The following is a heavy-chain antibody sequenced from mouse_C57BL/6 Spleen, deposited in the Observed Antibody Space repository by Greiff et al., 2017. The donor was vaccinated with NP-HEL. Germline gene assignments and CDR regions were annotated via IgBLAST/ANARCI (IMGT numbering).Heavy chain of an antibody. CDR3: ARDGISYAMDY. CDR1: GFTFSSYA. V-gene: IGHV5-4*01. J-gene: IGHJ4*01. CDR2: ISDGGSYT. Sequence: DVHLVESGGGLVKPGGSLKLSCAASGFTFSSYAMSWVRQTPEKRLEWVATISDGGSYTYYPDNVKGRFTISRDNAKNNLYLQMSHLKSEDTAMYYCARDGISYAMDYWGQGTSVTVSS. D-gene: IGHD4-1*01.